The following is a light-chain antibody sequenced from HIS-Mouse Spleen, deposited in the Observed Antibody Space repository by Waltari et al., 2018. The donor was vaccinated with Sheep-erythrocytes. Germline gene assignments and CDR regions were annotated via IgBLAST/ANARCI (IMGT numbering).Light chain of an antibody. CDR2: EVS. Sequence: QSALTQPPSASGSPGQSVTISCTGTSSDVGGYHYVSWYQQHPGKAPQLMIYEVSKRPSGVPDCFSGSKSGNTASLTVSGLQAEDEADYYCSSYAGSNNWVFGGGTKLTVL. CDR1: SSDVGGYHY. V-gene: IGLV2-8*01. CDR3: SSYAGSNNWV. J-gene: IGLJ3*02.